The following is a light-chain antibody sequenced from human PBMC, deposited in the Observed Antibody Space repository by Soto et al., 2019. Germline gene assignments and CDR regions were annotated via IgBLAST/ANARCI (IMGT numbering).Light chain of an antibody. J-gene: IGLJ1*01. CDR2: GVT. CDR1: SSDIGDHNL. Sequence: QSVLTQPPSASGSPGQSVTISCSGTSSDIGDHNLVSWYQQHPGKAPKLLIWGVTNRPSGVPHRFSGSKSGNTASLTVSGLQAEDAADYYCSSYAGSDNYVFGTGTKLTVL. CDR3: SSYAGSDNYV. V-gene: IGLV2-8*01.